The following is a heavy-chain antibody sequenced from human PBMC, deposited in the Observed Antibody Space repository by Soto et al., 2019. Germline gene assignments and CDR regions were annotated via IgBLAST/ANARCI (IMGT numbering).Heavy chain of an antibody. CDR1: GFAFSDYA. J-gene: IGHJ4*02. CDR3: AKGRTFFDF. V-gene: IGHV3-23*01. D-gene: IGHD3-16*01. Sequence: TGGSLRLSYAASGFAFSDYAMTWVRQAPGKGLEWVSDISDGDGATHYADSVKGRFTISRDDSKNTLYLQMDSLRAEDAAVYYCAKGRTFFDFWGQGTLVTVSS. CDR2: ISDGDGAT.